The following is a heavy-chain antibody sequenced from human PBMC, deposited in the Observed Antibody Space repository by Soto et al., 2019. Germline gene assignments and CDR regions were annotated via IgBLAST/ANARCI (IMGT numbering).Heavy chain of an antibody. CDR3: ARVRSNYYYYYGMDV. CDR1: GGSISSGDYY. Sequence: SETLSLTCTVSGGSISSGDYYWSWIRQPPGKGLEWIGYIYYSGSTYYNPSLKSRVTISVDTSKNQFSLKLSSVTAADTAVYYCARVRSNYYYYYGMDVWGQGTTVTVSS. CDR2: IYYSGST. J-gene: IGHJ6*02. V-gene: IGHV4-30-4*01.